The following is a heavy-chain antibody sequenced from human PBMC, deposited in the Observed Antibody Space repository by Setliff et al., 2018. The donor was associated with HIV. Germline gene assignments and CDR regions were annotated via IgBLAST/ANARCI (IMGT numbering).Heavy chain of an antibody. CDR2: IYTSGST. Sequence: SETLSLTCTVSGGSIIGRYWNWIRQPAGKGLEWIGRIYTSGSTSHNPSRKSRVFMSMDTSRNQFSLNLKSVTAADTAVYYCARDPSRSGGIDHWGRGTLVTVSS. CDR1: GGSIIGRY. V-gene: IGHV4-4*07. CDR3: ARDPSRSGGIDH. J-gene: IGHJ4*02. D-gene: IGHD3-16*01.